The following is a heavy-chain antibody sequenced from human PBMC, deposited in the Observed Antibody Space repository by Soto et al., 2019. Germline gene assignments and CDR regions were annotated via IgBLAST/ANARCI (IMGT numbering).Heavy chain of an antibody. CDR1: GYTFTGYY. J-gene: IGHJ5*02. V-gene: IGHV1-2*04. D-gene: IGHD3-16*01. Sequence: ASVKVSCKASGYTFTGYYMHWVRQAPGQGLEWMGWINPNSGGTNYAQKFQGWVTMTRDTSISTAYMELSRLRSDDTAVYYCARGRMITFGGVTHNWFDPWGQGTLVTVSS. CDR3: ARGRMITFGGVTHNWFDP. CDR2: INPNSGGT.